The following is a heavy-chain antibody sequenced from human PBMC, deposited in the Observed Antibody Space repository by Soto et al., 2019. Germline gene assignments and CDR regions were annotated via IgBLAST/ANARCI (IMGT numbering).Heavy chain of an antibody. D-gene: IGHD3-3*01. Sequence: GGSLRLSCAASVFTFSSHAMHWVRQAPGKGLEWVAVISYDGSNKYYADSVKGRFTISRDNSKNTLYLQMNSLRAEDTAVYYCAREYYDFWSGYYRYYYYGMDVWGQGATVTVSS. CDR3: AREYYDFWSGYYRYYYYGMDV. V-gene: IGHV3-30-3*01. J-gene: IGHJ6*02. CDR1: VFTFSSHA. CDR2: ISYDGSNK.